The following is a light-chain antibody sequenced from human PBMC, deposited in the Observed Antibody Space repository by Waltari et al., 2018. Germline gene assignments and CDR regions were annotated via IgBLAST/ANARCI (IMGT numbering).Light chain of an antibody. V-gene: IGKV2-28*01. Sequence: DLVMTQSPLSLPVTSGEPASIPCRSSQCLLNSHGYNYLDWYLQKPWQSPQLLIYVGSNRASVVPDRFSGSGSGTDFTLKISRVGAEDVGVYYCMQALQTPYTFGQGTKLEI. CDR3: MQALQTPYT. CDR1: QCLLNSHGYNY. J-gene: IGKJ2*01. CDR2: VGS.